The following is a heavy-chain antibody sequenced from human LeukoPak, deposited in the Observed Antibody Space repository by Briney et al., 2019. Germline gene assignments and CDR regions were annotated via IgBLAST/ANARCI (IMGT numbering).Heavy chain of an antibody. V-gene: IGHV4-59*12. CDR2: IYYSGST. CDR1: GGSISSYY. Sequence: SETLSLTCTVSGGSISSYYWSWIRQPPGKGLEWIGYIYYSGSTNYNPSLKSRVTISVDTSKNQFSLKLSSVTAADTAVYYCARGSPVYDILTGYALDYWGQGTQVTVSS. CDR3: ARGSPVYDILTGYALDY. J-gene: IGHJ4*02. D-gene: IGHD3-9*01.